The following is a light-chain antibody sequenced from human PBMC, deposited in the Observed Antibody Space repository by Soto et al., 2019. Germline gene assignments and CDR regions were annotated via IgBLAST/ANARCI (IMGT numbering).Light chain of an antibody. CDR2: EVY. J-gene: IGLJ2*01. V-gene: IGLV2-8*01. CDR1: RDDVGGYNY. CDR3: SSYVTSNVVV. Sequence: QAVVTQPPSASGSPGQSVTISCTGTRDDVGGYNYVSWFQQLPVKAPKLMIYEVYKRPTGVPARFSGSKSGNTASLTVSGLQAGDEAIYYCSSYVTSNVVVFGGGTKVTVL.